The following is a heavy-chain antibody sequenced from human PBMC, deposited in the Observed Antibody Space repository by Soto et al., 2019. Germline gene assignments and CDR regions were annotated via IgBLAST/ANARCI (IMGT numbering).Heavy chain of an antibody. Sequence: PGGSLSLSCVASGFTFSRYNIHWVRPAPGKGLEWVAYVTTSGDTVFYADSVKGRFTISRDGSKNTLYLQMDSLRPEDTAVYYCAKWGEVSHNPGGNYYYGMDVWGQGTMVTVSS. V-gene: IGHV3-48*01. CDR1: GFTFSRYN. J-gene: IGHJ6*02. CDR3: AKWGEVSHNPGGNYYYGMDV. CDR2: VTTSGDTV. D-gene: IGHD3-16*01.